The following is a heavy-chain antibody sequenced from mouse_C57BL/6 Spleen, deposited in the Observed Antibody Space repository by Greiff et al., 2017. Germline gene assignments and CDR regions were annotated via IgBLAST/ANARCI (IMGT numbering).Heavy chain of an antibody. Sequence: EVQRVESGGGLVQPGGSLKLSCAASGFTFSDYYMYWVRQTPEKRLEWVAYISNGGGSTYYPDTVKGRFTISRDNAKNTLYLQMSRLKSEDTAMYYGARRRDITTVGWYFDVWGTGTTVTVSS. V-gene: IGHV5-12*01. CDR2: ISNGGGST. D-gene: IGHD1-1*01. CDR3: ARRRDITTVGWYFDV. J-gene: IGHJ1*03. CDR1: GFTFSDYY.